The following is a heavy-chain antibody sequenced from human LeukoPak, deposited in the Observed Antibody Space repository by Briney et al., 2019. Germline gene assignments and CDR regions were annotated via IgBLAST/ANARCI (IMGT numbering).Heavy chain of an antibody. CDR2: INTNTGNP. Sequence: ASVKVSCKASGYTFTSYAMNWVRQAPGQGLEWMGWINTNTGNPTYAQGFTGRFVFSLDTSVSTAYLQISSLKAEDTAVYYCARGLNVLLWFGELLPYDYWGQGTLVTVSS. J-gene: IGHJ4*02. D-gene: IGHD3-10*01. V-gene: IGHV7-4-1*02. CDR3: ARGLNVLLWFGELLPYDY. CDR1: GYTFTSYA.